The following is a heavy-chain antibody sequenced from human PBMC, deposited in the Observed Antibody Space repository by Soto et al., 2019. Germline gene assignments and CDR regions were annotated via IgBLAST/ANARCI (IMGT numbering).Heavy chain of an antibody. CDR3: ARDFSCDGDCNGYFDH. J-gene: IGHJ4*02. V-gene: IGHV4-31*03. CDR1: GASIKNSDGYY. Sequence: QVQLQESGPGLVKPSQTLSLTCTVSGASIKNSDGYYWSWLRQRPGKGLEWIGFIYQSVSTDYNPSFRDRVTMSVDTSMNQFSLKLPSVTAADTAVYYCARDFSCDGDCNGYFDHWGQGTLGTVSS. CDR2: IYQSVST. D-gene: IGHD2-21*02.